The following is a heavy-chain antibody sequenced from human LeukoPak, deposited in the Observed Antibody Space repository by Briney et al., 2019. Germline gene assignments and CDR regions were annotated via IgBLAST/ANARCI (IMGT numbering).Heavy chain of an antibody. CDR3: ARDNPPALYSSGWYGNQGDY. CDR2: MNPKSGNT. D-gene: IGHD6-19*01. V-gene: IGHV1-8*01. J-gene: IGHJ4*02. Sequence: ASVKVSCKASGYTLTSYDINWVRQATGQGLEWMGWMNPKSGNTGYAQKFQGRVTMTRNTSISTAYMELSSLRSEDTAVYYCARDNPPALYSSGWYGNQGDYWGQGTLVTVSS. CDR1: GYTLTSYD.